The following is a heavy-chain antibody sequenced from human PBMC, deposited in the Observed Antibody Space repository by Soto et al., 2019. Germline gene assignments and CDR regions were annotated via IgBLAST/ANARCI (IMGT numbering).Heavy chain of an antibody. CDR3: AGGGVRGVVTRTRDYYGLDV. V-gene: IGHV5-51*01. Sequence: PGESLKISCKGSGYSFTNYWIGWVRQMPGQGLEWMGIIYPGDSDTRYSPSFQGQVTISADKSISTAYLQWSSLKASDTAMYYCAGGGVRGVVTRTRDYYGLDVWGQGTTVTVSS. CDR2: IYPGDSDT. CDR1: GYSFTNYW. J-gene: IGHJ6*02. D-gene: IGHD3-10*01.